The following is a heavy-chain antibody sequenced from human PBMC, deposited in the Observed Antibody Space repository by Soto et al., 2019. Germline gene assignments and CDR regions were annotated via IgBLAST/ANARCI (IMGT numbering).Heavy chain of an antibody. Sequence: ASVKVSCKASGYTFTGYYMHWVRQAPGQGLEWMGWINPNSGGTNYAQKFQGWVTMTRDTSISTAYMEMSRRRSDDTDVYYCERGRVAVDGKTYYCDYWGQGTLVTVSS. D-gene: IGHD6-19*01. J-gene: IGHJ4*02. CDR1: GYTFTGYY. CDR2: INPNSGGT. CDR3: ERGRVAVDGKTYYCDY. V-gene: IGHV1-2*04.